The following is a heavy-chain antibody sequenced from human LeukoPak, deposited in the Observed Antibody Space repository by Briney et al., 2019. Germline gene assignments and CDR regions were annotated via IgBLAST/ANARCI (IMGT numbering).Heavy chain of an antibody. D-gene: IGHD6-13*01. CDR1: GGTFSSYA. J-gene: IGHJ4*02. CDR3: ARDRAMYSSSWSNFDY. V-gene: IGHV1-69*13. Sequence: GASVKVSCKASGGTFSSYAISWVRQAPGQGLEWMGGIIPIFGTANYAQKFQGRVTITADEPTSTAYMELSSLRSEDTAVYYCARDRAMYSSSWSNFDYWGQGTLVTVSS. CDR2: IIPIFGTA.